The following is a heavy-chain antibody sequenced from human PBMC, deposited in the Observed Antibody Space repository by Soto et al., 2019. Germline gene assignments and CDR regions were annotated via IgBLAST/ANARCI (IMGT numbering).Heavy chain of an antibody. CDR1: GGSISSSSYY. CDR3: ARRWDFWSGYAFDI. V-gene: IGHV4-39*01. Sequence: SETLSLTCTVSGGSISSSSYYWGWIRQPPGKGLEWIGSIYYSGSTYYNPSLKIRVTISVDTSKNQFSLKLSSVTAADTAVYYCARRWDFWSGYAFDIWGQGTMVTVSS. D-gene: IGHD3-3*01. CDR2: IYYSGST. J-gene: IGHJ3*02.